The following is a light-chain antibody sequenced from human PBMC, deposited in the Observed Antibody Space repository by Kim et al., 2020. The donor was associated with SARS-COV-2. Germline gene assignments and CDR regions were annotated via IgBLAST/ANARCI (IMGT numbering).Light chain of an antibody. CDR2: GAS. CDR1: QSCSSSY. V-gene: IGKV3D-7*01. J-gene: IGKJ1*01. Sequence: PGERVTLSCRASQSCSSSYLTWYQQKPGQAPRLLIYGASTRATGIPARFSGSGSGTDFTLTISSLQPEDFAVYYCPGTFGQGTKVDIK. CDR3: PGT.